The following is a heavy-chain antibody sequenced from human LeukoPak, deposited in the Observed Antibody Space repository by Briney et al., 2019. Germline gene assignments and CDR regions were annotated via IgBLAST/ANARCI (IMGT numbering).Heavy chain of an antibody. D-gene: IGHD1-26*01. V-gene: IGHV3-66*01. J-gene: IGHJ4*02. CDR2: IYSGGST. CDR3: ASVSGSYYVGLGY. Sequence: GGSLRLSCAASGFTVSSNYMSWVRQAPGKGLEWASVIYSGGSTYYADSVKGRFTISRDNSKNTLYPQMNSLRAEDTAVYYRASVSGSYYVGLGYWGQGTLVTVSS. CDR1: GFTVSSNY.